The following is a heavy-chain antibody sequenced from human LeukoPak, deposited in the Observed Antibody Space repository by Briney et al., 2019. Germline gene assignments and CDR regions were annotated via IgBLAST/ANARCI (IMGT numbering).Heavy chain of an antibody. V-gene: IGHV4-39*07. CDR2: IYYSGST. Sequence: SETLSLTCTVSGGSVSSSSYYWGWIRQPPGKGLEWIGSIYYSGSTYYNPSLKSRVTISVDTSKNQFSLKLSSVTAADTAVYYCAREGGLGGSYYREALYFDYWGQGTLVTVSS. CDR3: AREGGLGGSYYREALYFDY. D-gene: IGHD1-26*01. J-gene: IGHJ4*02. CDR1: GGSVSSSSYY.